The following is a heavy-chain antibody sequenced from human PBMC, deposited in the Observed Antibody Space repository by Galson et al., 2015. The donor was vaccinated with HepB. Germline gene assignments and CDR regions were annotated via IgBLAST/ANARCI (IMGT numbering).Heavy chain of an antibody. CDR1: GYTLTELS. CDR3: ATAGPAQSITGKTEWFDP. V-gene: IGHV1-24*01. Sequence: SVKVSCKVSGYTLTELSMHWVRQAPGKGLEWMGGFDPEDGETIYAQKFQGRVTMTEDTSTDTAYMELSSLRSEDTAVYYCATAGPAQSITGKTEWFDPWGQGTLVTVSS. J-gene: IGHJ5*02. D-gene: IGHD1-20*01. CDR2: FDPEDGET.